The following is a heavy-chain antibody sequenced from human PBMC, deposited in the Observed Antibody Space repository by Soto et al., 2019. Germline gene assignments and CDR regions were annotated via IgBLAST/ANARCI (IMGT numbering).Heavy chain of an antibody. D-gene: IGHD1-26*01. CDR1: GYTFTSYY. J-gene: IGHJ4*02. V-gene: IGHV1-46*01. CDR2: INPSDGST. Sequence: GASVKVSCKASGYTFTSYYMNWVRHAPGQGLEWMRIINPSDGSTSYAQKFQGRVTMNRDTSTSTVYMELSCLRSEDTAVYYCARVVGATYYFDYWGQGTLVTVSS. CDR3: ARVVGATYYFDY.